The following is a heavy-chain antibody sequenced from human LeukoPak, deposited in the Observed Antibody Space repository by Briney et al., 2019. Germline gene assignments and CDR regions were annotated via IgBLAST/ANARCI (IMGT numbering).Heavy chain of an antibody. D-gene: IGHD3-22*01. CDR2: IYYSGST. V-gene: IGHV4-59*08. J-gene: IGHJ3*02. CDR1: GGSISSYY. Sequence: SETLSLTCTVSGGSISSYYWSWVRQPPGKGLEWIGYIYYSGSTNYNPSLKSRITISVDTTKNQFSLKLSSVTAADTAVYYCARRGIVGKDAFDIWGQGTMVTVSS. CDR3: ARRGIVGKDAFDI.